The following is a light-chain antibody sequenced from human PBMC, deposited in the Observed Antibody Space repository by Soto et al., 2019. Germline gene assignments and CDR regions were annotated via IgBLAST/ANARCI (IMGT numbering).Light chain of an antibody. Sequence: EIVLTQSPATLSLSPGEGATLSCRASQSVSSYLAWYQQKPGQAPRLLIYDASNRATGFPARFSGSGSGTDSTLLISSLEPEDFVVYYCQQRSNWPVTFGLGTKVEV. V-gene: IGKV3-11*01. J-gene: IGKJ1*01. CDR3: QQRSNWPVT. CDR2: DAS. CDR1: QSVSSY.